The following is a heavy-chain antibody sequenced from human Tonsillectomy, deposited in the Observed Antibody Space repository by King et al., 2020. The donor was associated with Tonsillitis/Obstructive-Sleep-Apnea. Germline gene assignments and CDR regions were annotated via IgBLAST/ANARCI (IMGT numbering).Heavy chain of an antibody. V-gene: IGHV7-4-1*02. CDR3: ARVSGGAEANFDY. J-gene: IGHJ4*02. CDR1: GYTFTSDD. D-gene: IGHD1-26*01. CDR2: INTNTGNT. Sequence: QRVQSGSEVKKPGASVKVSCKDSGYTFTSDDMNWVRQATGQRLDLMGWINTNTGNTTYAQGFTGRFVFSLDTSVSTAYLQISRLKAEDTAVYYCARVSGGAEANFDYWGQGTLVTVSS.